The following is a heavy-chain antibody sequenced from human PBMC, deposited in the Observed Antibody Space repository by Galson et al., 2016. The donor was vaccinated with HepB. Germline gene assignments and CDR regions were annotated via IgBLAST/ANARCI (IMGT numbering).Heavy chain of an antibody. J-gene: IGHJ4*02. CDR2: IYWDEDK. V-gene: IGHV2-5*02. CDR1: SVTTKRVD. CDR3: AHVRDGLELYVDS. D-gene: IGHD1-1*01. Sequence: PALVKPTQTLTLTCSFSSVTTKRVDVGWIRQPPGKALEWLALIYWDEDKRYNPSLKSRLTITRDTSKNQVVLTMTNMDPVDTATYYCAHVRDGLELYVDSWGQGTLVTVSS.